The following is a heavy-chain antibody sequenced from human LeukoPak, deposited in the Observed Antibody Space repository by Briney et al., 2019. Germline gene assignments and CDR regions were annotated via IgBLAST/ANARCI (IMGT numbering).Heavy chain of an antibody. V-gene: IGHV4-30-2*01. CDR3: ARGLLSYDYFDY. J-gene: IGHJ4*02. Sequence: PSETLSLTCAVSGGSISSGGYSWSWIRPPPGKGLEWIGYIYHSGSTYYDPSLKSRVTISVDRSKNQFSLKLSSVTAAGTAVYYYARGLLSYDYFDYWGQGTLVTVSS. D-gene: IGHD2-21*02. CDR2: IYHSGST. CDR1: GGSISSGGYS.